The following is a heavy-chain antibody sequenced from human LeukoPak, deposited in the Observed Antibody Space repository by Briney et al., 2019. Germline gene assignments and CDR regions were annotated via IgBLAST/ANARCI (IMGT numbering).Heavy chain of an antibody. Sequence: GASLRLSCAASEFTFSSYAMSWVRQAPGKGLEWVSAISGGNTYYADSVKGRFTISRDNSKNTLYLQMNSLRAEDTAVYYCAKAAPGSGYYLFDYWGQGTLVTVSS. J-gene: IGHJ4*02. CDR1: EFTFSSYA. CDR3: AKAAPGSGYYLFDY. CDR2: ISGGNT. D-gene: IGHD3-22*01. V-gene: IGHV3-23*01.